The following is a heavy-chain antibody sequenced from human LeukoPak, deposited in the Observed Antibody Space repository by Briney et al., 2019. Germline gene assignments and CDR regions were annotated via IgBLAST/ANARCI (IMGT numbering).Heavy chain of an antibody. J-gene: IGHJ4*02. Sequence: GGSLRLSCAASGFTVSSNYMNWVRQAPGKGLEWVSYISSSGSTIYYADSVKGRFTISRDNSKNTLYLQMNSLRAEDTAVYYCAKARYYFDYWGQGTLVTVSS. CDR2: ISSSGSTI. V-gene: IGHV3-48*01. CDR1: GFTVSSNY. CDR3: AKARYYFDY.